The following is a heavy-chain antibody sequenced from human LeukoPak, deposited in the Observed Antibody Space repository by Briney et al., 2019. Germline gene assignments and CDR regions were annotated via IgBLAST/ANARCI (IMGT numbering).Heavy chain of an antibody. V-gene: IGHV4-59*02. CDR3: ARTTEGYAGGPGYSYYYYMDV. J-gene: IGHJ6*03. D-gene: IGHD5-12*01. CDR2: IHYSGST. CDR1: GFSVSSNY. Sequence: RTGGSLRLSCAASGFSVSSNYMSWVRQPPGKGLEWIGYIHYSGSTHYNPSLKSRVTISVDTSKNQVSLKLRSVTAADTAVYYCARTTEGYAGGPGYSYYYYMDVWGKGTTVTISS.